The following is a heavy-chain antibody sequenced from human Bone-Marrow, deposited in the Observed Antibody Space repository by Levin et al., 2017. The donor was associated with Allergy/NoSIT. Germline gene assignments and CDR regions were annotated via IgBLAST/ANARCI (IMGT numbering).Heavy chain of an antibody. CDR3: ARRNDFWSRTHGRYYFCMDV. V-gene: IGHV3-21*01. D-gene: IGHD3-3*01. CDR2: IRGSSSYI. J-gene: IGHJ6*03. Sequence: PGGSLRLSCAASGFTFSSYTMNWVRQAPGKGLEWVSSIRGSSSYITFSYSVKGRLTISSDNAKNSLYLQMNNLRAEDTAVYYCARRNDFWSRTHGRYYFCMDVWGKGTTVTVSS. CDR1: GFTFSSYT.